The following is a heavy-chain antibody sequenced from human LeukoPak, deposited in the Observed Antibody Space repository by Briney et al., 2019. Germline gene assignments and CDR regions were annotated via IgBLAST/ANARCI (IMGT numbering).Heavy chain of an antibody. CDR3: ARGLRDEERYYKYYYMDV. V-gene: IGHV4-4*09. CDR1: GGSISGYF. D-gene: IGHD3-22*01. CDR2: IHTIYTSET. Sequence: SETLSLTCTVPGGSISGYFGSWIRQASGKGLEWIGYIHTIYTSETIYNPSLKSRVSMSVDTSKNQFSLNLSSVTAADTAVYYCARGLRDEERYYKYYYMDVWGKGTTVTVSS. J-gene: IGHJ6*03.